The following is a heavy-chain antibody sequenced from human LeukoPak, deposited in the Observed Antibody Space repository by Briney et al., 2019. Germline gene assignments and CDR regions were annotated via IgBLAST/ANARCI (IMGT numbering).Heavy chain of an antibody. Sequence: ASVKVSCKASGYTFTGYYMHWVRQAPGQGLEWMGWINPSSGGTNYAQKFQGRVTMTRDTSISTAYMELSRLRSDDTAVYYCAREGVPAAINYFDYWGQGTLVTVSS. J-gene: IGHJ4*02. D-gene: IGHD2-2*01. CDR3: AREGVPAAINYFDY. CDR2: INPSSGGT. CDR1: GYTFTGYY. V-gene: IGHV1-2*02.